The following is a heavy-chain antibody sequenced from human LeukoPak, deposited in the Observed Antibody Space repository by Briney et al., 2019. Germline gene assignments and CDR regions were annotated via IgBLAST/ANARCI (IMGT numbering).Heavy chain of an antibody. J-gene: IGHJ4*02. D-gene: IGHD6-19*01. Sequence: SETLSLTCAVYGGSVSGYHWTWIRQPPGKGLEYIGEINDSGSSIYNPSLKNRVTISVDTFKKQISVNLTSVTAADTGVYYCARGPHQQWPPMQYWGQGSLVTVSS. CDR1: GGSVSGYH. V-gene: IGHV4-34*01. CDR3: ARGPHQQWPPMQY. CDR2: INDSGSS.